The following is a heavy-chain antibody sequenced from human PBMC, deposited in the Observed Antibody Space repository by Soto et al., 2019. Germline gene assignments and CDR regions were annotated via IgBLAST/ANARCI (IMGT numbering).Heavy chain of an antibody. V-gene: IGHV4-31*03. CDR2: IYYSGST. CDR3: ARCVREYSYCNFDY. CDR1: GGSISSGGYY. Sequence: SETLSLTCTVSGGSISSGGYYWSWIRQHPGKGLEWIGYIYYSGSTYYNPSLKSRVTISVDTSKNQFSLKLSSVTAADTAVYYCARCVREYSYCNFDYWGQGSLVTASP. D-gene: IGHD5-18*01. J-gene: IGHJ4*02.